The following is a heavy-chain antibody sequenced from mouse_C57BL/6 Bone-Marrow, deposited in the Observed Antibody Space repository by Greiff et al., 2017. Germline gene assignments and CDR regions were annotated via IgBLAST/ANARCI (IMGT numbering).Heavy chain of an antibody. CDR2: INPYNGGT. CDR1: GSTFTDYY. V-gene: IGHV1-19*01. Sequence: EVQLQQSGPVLVKPGASVKMSCKASGSTFTDYYMNWVKQSHGKSLEWIGVINPYNGGTSYNQKFKGKATLTVDKSSSTAYMELNSLTSEDSAVYYCARRFITTVVADWYFDVWGTGTTVTVSS. D-gene: IGHD1-1*01. CDR3: ARRFITTVVADWYFDV. J-gene: IGHJ1*03.